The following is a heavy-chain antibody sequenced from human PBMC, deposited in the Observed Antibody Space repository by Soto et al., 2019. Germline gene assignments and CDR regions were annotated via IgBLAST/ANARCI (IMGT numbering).Heavy chain of an antibody. V-gene: IGHV4-4*08. Sequence: QEQLRESGPGLVKPSETLSLTCSISDDSIGPYYWTWIRQTPRKELQWIGYVYTSGSTKYNSSLKCRVSVALDASNSPFSLTMSSVTAADTGVYYCAREVVGNTWPGIFDSWGRGTLVVVSS. J-gene: IGHJ4*02. CDR1: DDSIGPYY. CDR2: VYTSGST. CDR3: AREVVGNTWPGIFDS.